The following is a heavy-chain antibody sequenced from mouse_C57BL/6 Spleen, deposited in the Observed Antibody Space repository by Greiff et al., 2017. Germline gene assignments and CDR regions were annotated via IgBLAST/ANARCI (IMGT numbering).Heavy chain of an antibody. CDR3: ARGSGYVNFDY. D-gene: IGHD3-2*02. Sequence: EVHLVESGGGLVKPGGSLKLSCAASGFTFSDYGMHWVRQAPEKGLEWVAYIGSGSSSIYYADTVKGRFTIARDNAKNTLFLQMTSLRSEDTAMYYCARGSGYVNFDYWGQGTTLTVSS. V-gene: IGHV5-17*01. J-gene: IGHJ2*01. CDR1: GFTFSDYG. CDR2: IGSGSSSI.